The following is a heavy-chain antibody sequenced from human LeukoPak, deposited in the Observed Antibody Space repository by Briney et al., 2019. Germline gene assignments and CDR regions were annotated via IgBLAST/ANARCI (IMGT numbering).Heavy chain of an antibody. Sequence: GGSLRLSCAASGFTFSSYAMSWVRQAPGKGLEWVSAISGSGGSTYYADSVKGRFTISRDNSKNTLYLQMNSLRAEDTAVYYCAAKGNGYSGTYVFAHWGRGTLVTVSP. CDR3: AAKGNGYSGTYVFAH. CDR1: GFTFSSYA. CDR2: ISGSGGST. V-gene: IGHV3-23*01. J-gene: IGHJ4*02. D-gene: IGHD5-12*01.